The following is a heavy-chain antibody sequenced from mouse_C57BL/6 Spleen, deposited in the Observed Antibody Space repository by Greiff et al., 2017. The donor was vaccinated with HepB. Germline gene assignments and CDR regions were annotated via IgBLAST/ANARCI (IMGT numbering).Heavy chain of an antibody. CDR3: ARGYYGSSPYWYFDV. J-gene: IGHJ1*03. CDR2: ISSGSSTI. D-gene: IGHD1-1*01. CDR1: GFTFSDYG. V-gene: IGHV5-17*01. Sequence: EVQGVESGGGLVKPGGSLKLSCAASGFTFSDYGMHWVRQAPEKGLEWVAYISSGSSTIYYADTVKGRFTISRDNAKNTLFLQMTSLRSEDTAMYYCARGYYGSSPYWYFDVWGTGTTVTVSS.